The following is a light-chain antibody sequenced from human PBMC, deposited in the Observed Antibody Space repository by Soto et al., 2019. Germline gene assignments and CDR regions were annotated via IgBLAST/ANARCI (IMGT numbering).Light chain of an antibody. CDR1: SSDVGGYNY. Sequence: QSVLTQPASVSGSPGQSITIPCTGTSSDVGGYNYVSWYQQYPGKAPTLAIYEVSNRPSAVSNRFSGSKSGKTASLIISGLQAADGAEYYCSSYTSTGHVVFGGGTKVTVL. CDR3: SSYTSTGHVV. V-gene: IGLV2-14*01. J-gene: IGLJ2*01. CDR2: EVS.